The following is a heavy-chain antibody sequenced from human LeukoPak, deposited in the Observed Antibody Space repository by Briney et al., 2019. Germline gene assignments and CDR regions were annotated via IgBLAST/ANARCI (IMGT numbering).Heavy chain of an antibody. CDR1: GGSFSGYC. J-gene: IGHJ4*02. Sequence: SETLSLTCAVYGGSFSGYCWSWIRQPPGKGLEWIGEINHSGSTNYNPSLKSRVTISVDTSKNQFSLKLSSVTAADTAVYYCARVRSLTGNIMITFGGVIVIPHFDYWGQGTLVTVSS. V-gene: IGHV4-34*01. CDR2: INHSGST. CDR3: ARVRSLTGNIMITFGGVIVIPHFDY. D-gene: IGHD3-16*02.